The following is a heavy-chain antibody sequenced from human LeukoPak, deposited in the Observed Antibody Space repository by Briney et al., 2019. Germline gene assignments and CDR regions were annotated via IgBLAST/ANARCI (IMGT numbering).Heavy chain of an antibody. CDR1: GGTFSNYA. CDR2: IIPIFGTT. V-gene: IGHV1-69*13. CDR3: AKVPNRQWLVYYFDY. Sequence: ASVKVSCKASGGTFSNYAISWVRQAPGQGLEWMGGIIPIFGTTNYAQKFQGRLTITADESTSTAYMELSSLRSEDTAVYYCAKVPNRQWLVYYFDYWGQGTLVTVSS. J-gene: IGHJ4*02. D-gene: IGHD6-19*01.